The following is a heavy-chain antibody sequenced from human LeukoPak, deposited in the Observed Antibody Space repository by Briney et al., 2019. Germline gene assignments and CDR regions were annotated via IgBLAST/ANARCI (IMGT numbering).Heavy chain of an antibody. V-gene: IGHV1-2*02. D-gene: IGHD5-12*01. CDR2: INTNSGGA. CDR1: GYTFTGYH. J-gene: IGHJ4*02. Sequence: ASVKVSCTASGYTFTGYHIHWVRQAPGQGLEWMGWINTNSGGANSAQKFQGRVTMTRDTSTSTAYMEVSRLRSDDTAVYYCAKDMRSRGYSGYDCFDYWGQGTLVTVSS. CDR3: AKDMRSRGYSGYDCFDY.